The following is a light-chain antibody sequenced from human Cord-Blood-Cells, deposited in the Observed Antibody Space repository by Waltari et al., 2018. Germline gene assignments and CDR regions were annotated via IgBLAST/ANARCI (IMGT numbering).Light chain of an antibody. CDR1: QSISSY. J-gene: IGKJ2*03. CDR2: AAS. V-gene: IGKV1-39*01. CDR3: QQSYSTPYS. Sequence: QTSQSPSSLSAYVGDRIPITCRASQSISSYLNWYQQKPGKAPKLLIYAASSLESGVPSRFSGSGSGTDFTLTISSLQPEDFATYYCQQSYSTPYSFGQGTKLEIK.